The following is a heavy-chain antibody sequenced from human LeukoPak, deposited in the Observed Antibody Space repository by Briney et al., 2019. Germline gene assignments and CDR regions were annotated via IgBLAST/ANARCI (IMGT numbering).Heavy chain of an antibody. Sequence: SQTLSLTCTVSGGSLSSGGYYWSWIRQPAGKGLEWIGRIYTNGNTNYNPSLKSRVTMSVDTSKNQFSLKLSSVTAADTAVYYCARALGRAGPGYFDYWGQGTLVTVSS. CDR3: ARALGRAGPGYFDY. CDR2: IYTNGNT. D-gene: IGHD3-16*01. V-gene: IGHV4-61*02. J-gene: IGHJ4*02. CDR1: GGSLSSGGYY.